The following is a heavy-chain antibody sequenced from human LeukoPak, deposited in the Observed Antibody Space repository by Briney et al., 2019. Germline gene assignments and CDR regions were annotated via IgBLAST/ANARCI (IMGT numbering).Heavy chain of an antibody. D-gene: IGHD2-21*01. J-gene: IGHJ4*02. CDR1: GFTFSSYE. Sequence: GGSLRLSCAASGFTFSSYEMNWVRQAPGKGLEWVSYISSSGSTIYYADSVKGRFTISRDNAENSLYLQMHSLRAEDTAVYYCARDRIVVDYWGQRTLVTVSS. CDR3: ARDRIVVDY. CDR2: ISSSGSTI. V-gene: IGHV3-48*03.